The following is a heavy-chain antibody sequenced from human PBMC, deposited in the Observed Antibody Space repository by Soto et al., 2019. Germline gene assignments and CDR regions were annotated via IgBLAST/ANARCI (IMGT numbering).Heavy chain of an antibody. J-gene: IGHJ5*02. Sequence: GSLRLSCAASGFTFSSYWMSWVRQAPGKGLEWVANIKQDGSEKYYVDSVKGRFTISRDNAKNSLYLQMNSLRAEDTAVYYCARDLRHYDSSGYYNWFDPWGQGTLVTVSS. D-gene: IGHD3-22*01. CDR2: IKQDGSEK. V-gene: IGHV3-7*01. CDR1: GFTFSSYW. CDR3: ARDLRHYDSSGYYNWFDP.